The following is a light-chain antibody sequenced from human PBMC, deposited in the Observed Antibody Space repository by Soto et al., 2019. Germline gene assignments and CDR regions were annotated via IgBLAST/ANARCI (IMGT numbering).Light chain of an antibody. J-gene: IGLJ2*01. CDR3: SSYVGGDNLV. V-gene: IGLV2-8*01. Sequence: QLVLTQPPSASGSPGQSVTISCTGTSSDVGGYNYVSWYQQHPGKAPKLMIYDVTTRPSGVPDRFSASKSGNTASLTVSGLQVEDEADYYCSSYVGGDNLVFGGGTKLTVL. CDR2: DVT. CDR1: SSDVGGYNY.